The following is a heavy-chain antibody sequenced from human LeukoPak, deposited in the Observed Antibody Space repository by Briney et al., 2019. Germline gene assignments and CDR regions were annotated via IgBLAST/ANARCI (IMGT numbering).Heavy chain of an antibody. CDR1: GFTFSSYW. CDR2: INSDGSST. D-gene: IGHD2-21*02. J-gene: IGHJ4*02. Sequence: PGGSLRLSCAASGFTFSSYWMHWVRQAPGKGLVWVSRINSDGSSTSYADSVKGRFTISRDNAKNTLYLQMNSLRAEDTAVYYCAKDGHCGGDCYKSAPDYWGQGTLVTVSS. V-gene: IGHV3-74*01. CDR3: AKDGHCGGDCYKSAPDY.